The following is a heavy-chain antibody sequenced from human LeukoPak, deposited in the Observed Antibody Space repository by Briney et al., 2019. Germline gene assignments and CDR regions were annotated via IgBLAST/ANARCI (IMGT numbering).Heavy chain of an antibody. CDR3: ARAARYYYDSSGYYVTFDY. J-gene: IGHJ4*02. CDR1: GYSISSGYY. CDR2: IYHSGST. D-gene: IGHD3-22*01. V-gene: IGHV4-38-2*02. Sequence: SETLSLTCTVSGYSISSGYYWGWIRQPPGKGLEWIGSIYHSGSTYYNPSLKSRVTISVDTSKNQFSLKLSSVTAADTAVYYCARAARYYYDSSGYYVTFDYWGQGTLVTVSS.